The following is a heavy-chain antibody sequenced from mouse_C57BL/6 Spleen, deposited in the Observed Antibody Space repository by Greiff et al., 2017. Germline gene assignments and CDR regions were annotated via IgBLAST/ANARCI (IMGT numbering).Heavy chain of an antibody. J-gene: IGHJ4*01. CDR2: IWSDGST. CDR3: ARQICSGNYYAMDY. CDR1: GFSLTSYG. V-gene: IGHV2-6-1*01. D-gene: IGHD2-1*01. Sequence: QVQLKESGPGLVAPSQSLSITCTVSGFSLTSYGVHWVRQPPGKGLEWLVVIWSDGSTTYNSALKSRLSNSKDNAKSQVFLKMISLQTDYTAMYYCARQICSGNYYAMDYWGQGTSVTVSS.